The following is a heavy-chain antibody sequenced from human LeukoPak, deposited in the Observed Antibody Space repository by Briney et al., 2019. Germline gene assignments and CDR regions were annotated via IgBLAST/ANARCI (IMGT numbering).Heavy chain of an antibody. CDR3: ARRIAAAVDDAFDI. D-gene: IGHD6-13*01. CDR1: GFTFSSYSM. CDR2: IFSNDEK. J-gene: IGHJ3*02. Sequence: LRLSCAASGFTFSSYSMNWVRQPPGKALEWLAHIFSNDEKSYSTSLKSRLTISKDTSKSQVVLTMTNMDPVDTATYYCARRIAAAVDDAFDIWGQGTMVTVSS. V-gene: IGHV2-26*01.